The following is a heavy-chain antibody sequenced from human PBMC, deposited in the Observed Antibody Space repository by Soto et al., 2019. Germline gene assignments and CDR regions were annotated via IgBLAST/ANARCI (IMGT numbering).Heavy chain of an antibody. D-gene: IGHD3-10*01. Sequence: GGSLRLSCAASGFTFSSYSMNWVRQAPGKGLEWVSSISSSSYIYYADSVKGRFTISRDNAKNSLYLQMNSLRAEDTAVYYCARVWFGDHDAFDIWGQGTMVTVSS. V-gene: IGHV3-21*01. CDR2: ISSSSYI. CDR1: GFTFSSYS. J-gene: IGHJ3*02. CDR3: ARVWFGDHDAFDI.